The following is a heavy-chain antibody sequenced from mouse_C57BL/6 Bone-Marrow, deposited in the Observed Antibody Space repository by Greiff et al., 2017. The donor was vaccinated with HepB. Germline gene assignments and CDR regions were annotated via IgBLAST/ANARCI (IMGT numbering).Heavy chain of an antibody. CDR3: ARSHYDYYWYFDV. Sequence: QVQLQQSGAELVMPGASVKLSCKASGYTFTSYWMHWVKQRPGQGLEWIGEIDPSDSYTNYNQKFKGKSTLTVDKSSSTAYMQLSSLTSEDSAVYYCARSHYDYYWYFDVWGTGTTVTVSS. CDR1: GYTFTSYW. V-gene: IGHV1-69*01. D-gene: IGHD2-4*01. J-gene: IGHJ1*03. CDR2: IDPSDSYT.